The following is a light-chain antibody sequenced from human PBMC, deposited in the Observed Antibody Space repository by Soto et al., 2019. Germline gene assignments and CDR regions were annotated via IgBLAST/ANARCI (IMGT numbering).Light chain of an antibody. CDR3: QKYNSASPWT. J-gene: IGKJ1*01. CDR2: AAS. CDR1: QSISNY. Sequence: DIEMTQSPSSLSASVGDRVTLTCRASQSISNYLAWYQQKPGKVPKLLIYAASTLQSGVPSRFSGSGSGTEVTLTISSLQPEDDATYYCQKYNSASPWTFGQGTKVEIK. V-gene: IGKV1-27*01.